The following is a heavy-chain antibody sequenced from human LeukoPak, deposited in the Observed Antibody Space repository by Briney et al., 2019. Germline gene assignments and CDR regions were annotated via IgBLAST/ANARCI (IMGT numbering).Heavy chain of an antibody. J-gene: IGHJ4*02. Sequence: GGSLRPSCAAPGFTFSSYAMNWVRQAPGKGLEWVSGMSTSGGRTYYADSVKGRFTISRDNSKNTLYLQMNSLRAEDTAVYYCAKIPDSSGYTSDGHWGQGTLVTVSS. V-gene: IGHV3-23*01. CDR3: AKIPDSSGYTSDGH. CDR2: MSTSGGRT. D-gene: IGHD3-22*01. CDR1: GFTFSSYA.